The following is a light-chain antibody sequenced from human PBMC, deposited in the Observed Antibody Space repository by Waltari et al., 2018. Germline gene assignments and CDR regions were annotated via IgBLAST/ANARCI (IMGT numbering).Light chain of an antibody. V-gene: IGLV2-14*02. J-gene: IGLJ3*02. Sequence: QHPSEHPQFQVNGYSKRPSGVSNSFSGATAGTTASLTISRVEAEDEADYYCSSDTDSSTVNCVFGAGTRLTVL. CDR3: SSDTDSSTVNCV. CDR2: GYS.